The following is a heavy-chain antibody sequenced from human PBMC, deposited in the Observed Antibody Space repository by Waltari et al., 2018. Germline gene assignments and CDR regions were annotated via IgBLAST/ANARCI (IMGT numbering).Heavy chain of an antibody. CDR2: IKKDGSEK. CDR1: GFTCSSDW. V-gene: IGHV3-7*01. CDR3: ARVARFLEWLYYYYGMDV. D-gene: IGHD3-3*01. J-gene: IGHJ6*02. Sequence: EVQLVESGGGLVQPGGSLRLSCAASGFTCSSDWMRWVRQAPGNGLEWVANIKKDGSEKYYVDSVKGRFTIARDNAKNSVYLQMNSLRAEDTAVYYCARVARFLEWLYYYYGMDVWGQGTTVTVSS.